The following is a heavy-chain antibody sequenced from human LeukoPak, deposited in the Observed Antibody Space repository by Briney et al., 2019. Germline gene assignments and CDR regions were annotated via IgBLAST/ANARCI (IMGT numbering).Heavy chain of an antibody. CDR3: ARVGTYGSGSYLSWLDY. CDR1: GGPISSGGYY. V-gene: IGHV4-31*03. Sequence: SQTLSLTCTVSGGPISSGGYYWSWIRQHPGKGLEWFGYIYYGGNTNYNPSLKSRVTISVDTSKNQFSLKLSSVTAADTAVYYCARVGTYGSGSYLSWLDYWGQGTLVTVFS. D-gene: IGHD3-10*01. J-gene: IGHJ4*02. CDR2: IYYGGNT.